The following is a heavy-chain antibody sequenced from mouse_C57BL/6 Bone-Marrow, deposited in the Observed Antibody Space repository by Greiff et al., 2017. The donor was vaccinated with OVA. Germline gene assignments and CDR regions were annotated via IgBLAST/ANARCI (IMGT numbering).Heavy chain of an antibody. J-gene: IGHJ2*01. CDR1: GYTFTSYW. Sequence: VQLQQPGAELVKPGASVKMSCKASGYTFTSYWITWVKQRPGQGLERIGDIYPGSGSTNYNEKFKSKATLTVDTSSSTAYMQLSSLTSEDSAVYYCAREGTGAYYFDYWGQGTTLTVSS. V-gene: IGHV1-55*01. CDR2: IYPGSGST. D-gene: IGHD4-1*01. CDR3: AREGTGAYYFDY.